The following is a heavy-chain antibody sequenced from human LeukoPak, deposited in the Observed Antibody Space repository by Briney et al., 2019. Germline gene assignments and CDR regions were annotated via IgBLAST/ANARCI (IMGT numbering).Heavy chain of an antibody. CDR3: AKTLAVVRGIFDY. CDR2: ISGSGGST. CDR1: GFTFSSYA. V-gene: IGHV3-23*01. D-gene: IGHD6-19*01. Sequence: GGSLRLSCAASGFTFSSYAMSWVRQAPGKGLEWVSAISGSGGSTYYADSVKGRFTISRDSSKNTLYLQMNSLRAEDTAVYYCAKTLAVVRGIFDYWGQGTLVTVSS. J-gene: IGHJ4*02.